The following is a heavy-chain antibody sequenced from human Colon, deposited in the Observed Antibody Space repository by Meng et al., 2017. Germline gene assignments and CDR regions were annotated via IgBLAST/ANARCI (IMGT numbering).Heavy chain of an antibody. D-gene: IGHD3-10*01. J-gene: IGHJ2*01. CDR3: ARRVNYYGSASYYKSRYFDL. V-gene: IGHV1-69*05. CDR1: GGTFISYA. Sequence: SVKVSCKASGGTFISYAISWVRQAPGQGLECRGGIIPIFGTANYEQKFQGRVTITTDESTSTAYMELSSLRYEDTAVYYCARRVNYYGSASYYKSRYFDLWGRGTMVTVSS. CDR2: IIPIFGTA.